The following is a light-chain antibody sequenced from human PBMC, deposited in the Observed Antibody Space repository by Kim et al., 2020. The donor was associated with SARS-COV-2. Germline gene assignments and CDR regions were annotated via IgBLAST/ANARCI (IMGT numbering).Light chain of an antibody. CDR2: QAS. CDR3: QHYIRFPYT. J-gene: IGKJ2*01. V-gene: IGKV1-5*03. CDR1: QIVETY. Sequence: SASVEDRVTITCRASQIVETYLAWYQQKPGKAPTLLVYQASSLQVGVPSRFSGSGSGAEFTLTINSLQPDDFATYYCQHYIRFPYTFGQGTKLEI.